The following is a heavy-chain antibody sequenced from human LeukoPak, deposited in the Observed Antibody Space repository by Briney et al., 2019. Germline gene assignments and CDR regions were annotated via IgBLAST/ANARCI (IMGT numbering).Heavy chain of an antibody. CDR3: ARDLGLRFFDQ. CDR2: INRDGSTT. D-gene: IGHD3-3*01. V-gene: IGHV3-74*03. J-gene: IGHJ5*02. Sequence: GGSLRLSCAASGFTFSNYWVHWVRQAPGKGLVWVSRINRDGSTTKYADSVKGRFTVSRDNAKNTLNLQMNSLRAEDTAIYYCARDLGLRFFDQWGQGTLVTVSP. CDR1: GFTFSNYW.